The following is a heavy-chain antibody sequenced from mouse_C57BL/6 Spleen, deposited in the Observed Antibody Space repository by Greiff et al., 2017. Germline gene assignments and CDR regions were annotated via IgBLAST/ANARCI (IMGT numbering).Heavy chain of an antibody. Sequence: QVQLQQPGAELVKPGASVKLSCKASGYTFTSYWMHWVKQRPGQGLEWIGMIHPNSGSTNYNEKFKSKATLTVDKSSSTAYMQLSGLTSEDAAFYYCARGPDSSGYEKTWVAYWGQGTLVTVSA. D-gene: IGHD3-2*02. CDR2: IHPNSGST. J-gene: IGHJ3*01. CDR3: ARGPDSSGYEKTWVAY. V-gene: IGHV1-64*01. CDR1: GYTFTSYW.